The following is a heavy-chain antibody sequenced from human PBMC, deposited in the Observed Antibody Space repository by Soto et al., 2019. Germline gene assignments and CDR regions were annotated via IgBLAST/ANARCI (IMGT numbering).Heavy chain of an antibody. CDR1: GFTFSNYE. CDR2: ISNNGAHT. V-gene: IGHV3-64*01. Sequence: EAQLVESGGGLVQPGGSLRLSCAASGFTFSNYEMHWVRQAPGKGLEYVSGISNNGAHTDYAKSVKGRFTISRDNSENTLYLHMGSLTAEAMALYYCARRGYGSRWPNVYMDVWGKGTTVTVSS. J-gene: IGHJ6*03. CDR3: ARRGYGSRWPNVYMDV. D-gene: IGHD6-13*01.